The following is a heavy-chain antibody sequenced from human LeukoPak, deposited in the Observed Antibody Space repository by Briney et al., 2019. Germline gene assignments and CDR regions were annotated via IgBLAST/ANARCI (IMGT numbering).Heavy chain of an antibody. CDR2: VHRNGHT. D-gene: IGHD5-12*01. J-gene: IGHJ3*02. CDR3: ATYPYSGYDTFGRHAFDI. Sequence: SETLSLTCSVSGISMSTYFWTWIRQPAGKGLEWVGRVHRNGHTDFHPSLKSRVIMSVDTSDNQFSLKLNSVTEADTAVYYCATYPYSGYDTFGRHAFDIWGQGTMVTVSS. CDR1: GISMSTYF. V-gene: IGHV4-4*07.